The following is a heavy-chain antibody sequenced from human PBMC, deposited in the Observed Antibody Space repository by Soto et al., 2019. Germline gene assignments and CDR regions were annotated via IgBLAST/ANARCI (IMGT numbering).Heavy chain of an antibody. CDR2: ISYDGSNK. V-gene: IGHV3-30-3*01. Sequence: PGGSLRLSCAASGFTFSSYAMHWVRQAPGKGLEWVAVISYDGSNKYYADSVKGRFTISRDNSKNTLYLQMNSLRAEDTAVYYCARDGERGYSYGYPGYWGQGTLVTVSS. D-gene: IGHD5-18*01. CDR3: ARDGERGYSYGYPGY. J-gene: IGHJ4*02. CDR1: GFTFSSYA.